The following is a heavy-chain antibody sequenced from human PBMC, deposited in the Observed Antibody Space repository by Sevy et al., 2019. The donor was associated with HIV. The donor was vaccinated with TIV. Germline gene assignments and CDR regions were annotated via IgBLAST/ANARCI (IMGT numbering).Heavy chain of an antibody. J-gene: IGHJ4*02. Sequence: SETLSLTCAVYGGSSSGYYWSWIRQPPGKGLEWIGEINHSGSTNYNPSLKSRVTISVDTSKNQFSLKLSSVTAADTAVYYCAAPSGYDSGYWGQGTLVTVSS. CDR2: INHSGST. CDR3: AAPSGYDSGY. V-gene: IGHV4-34*01. D-gene: IGHD5-12*01. CDR1: GGSSSGYY.